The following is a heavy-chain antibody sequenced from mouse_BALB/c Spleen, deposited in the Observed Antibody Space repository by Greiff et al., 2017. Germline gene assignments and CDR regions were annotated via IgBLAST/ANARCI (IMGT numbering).Heavy chain of an antibody. CDR2: IDPANGNT. CDR3: ASPFAY. V-gene: IGHV14-3*02. Sequence: EVQLQQSGAELVKPGASVKLSCTASGFNIKDTYMHWVKQRPEQGLEWIGRIDPANGNTKYDPKFQGKATITADTSSNTAYLQHSSLTSEDTAVYYCASPFAYWGQGTLVTVSA. J-gene: IGHJ3*01. CDR1: GFNIKDTY.